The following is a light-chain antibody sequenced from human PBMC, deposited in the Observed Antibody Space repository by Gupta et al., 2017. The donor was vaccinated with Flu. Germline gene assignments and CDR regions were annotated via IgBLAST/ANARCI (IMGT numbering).Light chain of an antibody. CDR1: QSVKNTY. Sequence: GTLSLSPGDRANLSCRASQSVKNTYLAWYQQRPGQPPRLLIYGASIRATGIPDRFRGSGSGTDFTLTINRLEPEDFAVYFCQQYDGSPPTFGHGAKVDIK. CDR2: GAS. V-gene: IGKV3-20*01. CDR3: QQYDGSPPT. J-gene: IGKJ1*01.